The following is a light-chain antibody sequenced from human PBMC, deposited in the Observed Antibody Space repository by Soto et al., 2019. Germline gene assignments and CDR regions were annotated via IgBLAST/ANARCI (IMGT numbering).Light chain of an antibody. V-gene: IGKV1-5*01. CDR2: DAS. CDR1: QSITSW. CDR3: QHYNEWT. Sequence: DIQMTQSPSTLSASVGDRVTITCRASQSITSWLAWYQQKPGKAPKLLIYDASSLGSGVPSRFSGSGSGTEFTLTVSSLQPDDFATYYCQHYNEWTFGQGTKVDIK. J-gene: IGKJ1*01.